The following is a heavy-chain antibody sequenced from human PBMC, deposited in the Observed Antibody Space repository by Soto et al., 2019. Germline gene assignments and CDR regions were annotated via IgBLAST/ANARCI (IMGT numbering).Heavy chain of an antibody. J-gene: IGHJ6*02. V-gene: IGHV4-34*01. Sequence: SETLSLTCAVYGGSFSGYYWTWIRQAPGKGLEWIGEINHCGGTNYNSSLKSRVTISVDTSKNQFSLILYSVTAADTAVYYCARDRQYYQFWSGCQNEGPGAMDGWGQGTTVTVSS. D-gene: IGHD3-3*02. CDR3: ARDRQYYQFWSGCQNEGPGAMDG. CDR1: GGSFSGYY. CDR2: INHCGGT.